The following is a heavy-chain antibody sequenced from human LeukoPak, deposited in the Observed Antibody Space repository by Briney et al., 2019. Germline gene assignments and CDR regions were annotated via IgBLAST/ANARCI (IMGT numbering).Heavy chain of an antibody. CDR2: INPSGGST. CDR3: ARGPPEAVAGYYFDY. D-gene: IGHD6-19*01. Sequence: GASVKVSCKASGYTFTGYYMHWVRQAPGQGLEWMGIINPSGGSTSYAQKFQGRVTMTRDTSTSTVYMELSSLRSEDTAVYYCARGPPEAVAGYYFDYWGQGTLVTVSS. CDR1: GYTFTGYY. J-gene: IGHJ4*02. V-gene: IGHV1-46*03.